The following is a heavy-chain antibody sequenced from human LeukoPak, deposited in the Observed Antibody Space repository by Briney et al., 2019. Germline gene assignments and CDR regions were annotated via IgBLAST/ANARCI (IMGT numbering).Heavy chain of an antibody. J-gene: IGHJ4*02. CDR2: ISYDGSNK. CDR3: AKIQSIGENDY. Sequence: GGSLRLSCAASGFTFSSYAMHWVRQAPGKGLEWVAVISYDGSNKYYADSVKGRFTISRDNSKNTLYLQMNSLRAEDTAVYYCAKIQSIGENDYWGQGTLVTVSS. V-gene: IGHV3-30-3*02. CDR1: GFTFSSYA. D-gene: IGHD3-22*01.